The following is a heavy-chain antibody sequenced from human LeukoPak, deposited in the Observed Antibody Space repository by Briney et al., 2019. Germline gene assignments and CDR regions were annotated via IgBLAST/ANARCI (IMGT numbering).Heavy chain of an antibody. CDR1: GFTFSDYY. CDR3: AKVTTVTTAVDY. D-gene: IGHD4-11*01. CDR2: ISSSSSYT. V-gene: IGHV3-11*06. Sequence: GGSLRLSCAASGFTFSDYYMSWIRQAPGKGLEWVSYISSSSSYTNYADSVKGRFTISRDNAKNSLYLQMNSLRAENTAVYYCAKVTTVTTAVDYWGQGTLVTVSS. J-gene: IGHJ4*02.